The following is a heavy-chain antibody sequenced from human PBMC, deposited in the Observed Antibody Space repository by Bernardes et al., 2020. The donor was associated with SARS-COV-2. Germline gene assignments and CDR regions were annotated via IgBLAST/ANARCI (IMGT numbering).Heavy chain of an antibody. CDR3: ARGWDYHYDMSNAFDI. CDR1: GFTVSSKY. D-gene: IGHD3-16*01. Sequence: GGSLRLSCAASGFTVSSKYMSWVRQAPGKGLEWVSIIYSDGSTYYADSVKGRFTISRDNSKNTLYLQMNSLRAEDTAVYYCARGWDYHYDMSNAFDIWGQGTMVTVSS. J-gene: IGHJ3*02. CDR2: IYSDGST. V-gene: IGHV3-53*01.